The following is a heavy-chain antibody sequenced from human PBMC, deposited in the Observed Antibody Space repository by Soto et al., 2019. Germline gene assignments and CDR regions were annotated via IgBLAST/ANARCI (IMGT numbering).Heavy chain of an antibody. CDR2: INPNSGGT. CDR1: GYPFTVYY. J-gene: IGHJ3*02. CDR3: ARGGYGSGSDGAFDI. D-gene: IGHD3-10*01. V-gene: IGHV1-2*04. Sequence: ASVKVSCKASGYPFTVYYMHWVRQAPGQGLEWMGWINPNSGGTNYAQKFQGWVTMTRDTSISTAYMELSRLRSDDTAVYYCARGGYGSGSDGAFDIWGQGTMVTVSS.